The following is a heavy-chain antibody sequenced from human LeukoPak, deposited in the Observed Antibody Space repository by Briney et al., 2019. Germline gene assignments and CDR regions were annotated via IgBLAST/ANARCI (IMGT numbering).Heavy chain of an antibody. D-gene: IGHD3-10*01. CDR2: ISFSGNSI. CDR1: GFIFNSYE. Sequence: GGSLRLSCGASGFIFNSYEMNWVRQAPGKGLEWVAFISFSGNSIYYADSVKGRFTISRDNAKNSLYLQMSSLRSEDTAVYYCASGGFGEEGQFDYWGQGTLVTASS. V-gene: IGHV3-48*03. CDR3: ASGGFGEEGQFDY. J-gene: IGHJ4*02.